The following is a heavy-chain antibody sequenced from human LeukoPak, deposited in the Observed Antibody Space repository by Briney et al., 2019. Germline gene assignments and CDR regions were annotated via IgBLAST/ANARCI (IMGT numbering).Heavy chain of an antibody. CDR2: IKQDGSEK. CDR1: GFTFSSYW. CDR3: ASRARSYLLWYFDL. V-gene: IGHV3-7*03. D-gene: IGHD1-26*01. J-gene: IGHJ2*01. Sequence: PGGSLRLSCAASGFTFSSYWMSWVRQAPGKGLEWVANIKQDGSEKYYVDSVKGRFTISRDNAKNSLYLQMNSLRAEDTAVYYCASRARSYLLWYFDLWGRGTLVTVSS.